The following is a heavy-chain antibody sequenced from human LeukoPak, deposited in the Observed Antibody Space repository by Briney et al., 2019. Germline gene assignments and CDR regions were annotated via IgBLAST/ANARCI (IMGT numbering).Heavy chain of an antibody. V-gene: IGHV3-49*04. CDR1: GFTFGDYA. D-gene: IGHD3-22*01. Sequence: GGSLRLSCTASGFTFGDYAMNWVRQAPGKGLEWVGFIRSKAYGGTTEYAASVKGRFTISRDDSKSIAYLQMNSLKTEDTAVYYCTRGDSSGYYFYEHFDYWGQGTLVTVSS. CDR2: IRSKAYGGTT. CDR3: TRGDSSGYYFYEHFDY. J-gene: IGHJ4*02.